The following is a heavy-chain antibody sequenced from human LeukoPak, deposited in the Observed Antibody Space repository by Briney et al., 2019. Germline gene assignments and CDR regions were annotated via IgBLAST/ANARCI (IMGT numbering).Heavy chain of an antibody. Sequence: PGGSLRLSCVASGFTFNSYSMSWVRQAPGKGLEWVSYISDSSSTIEYADSVKGRFTISRDNAKNSLYLQMNSLRAEDTAVYYCAAYYYDSSGYLWGDYWGQGTLVTVSS. CDR1: GFTFNSYS. V-gene: IGHV3-48*04. CDR2: ISDSSSTI. D-gene: IGHD3-22*01. J-gene: IGHJ4*02. CDR3: AAYYYDSSGYLWGDY.